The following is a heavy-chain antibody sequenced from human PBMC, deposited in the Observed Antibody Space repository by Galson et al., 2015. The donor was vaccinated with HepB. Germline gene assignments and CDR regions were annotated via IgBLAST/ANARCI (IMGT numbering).Heavy chain of an antibody. Sequence: SLRLSCAASGFTFGDDAMSWVRQAPGKGLEWVGFIRSKAYGGTTEYAASVKGRFTISRDDSKSFAYLQMNSLKTEDTAVYYCTRDVGSSWSQGTYYYYGMDVWGQGTTVTVSS. D-gene: IGHD6-13*01. CDR3: TRDVGSSWSQGTYYYYGMDV. CDR1: GFTFGDDA. CDR2: IRSKAYGGTT. V-gene: IGHV3-49*04. J-gene: IGHJ6*02.